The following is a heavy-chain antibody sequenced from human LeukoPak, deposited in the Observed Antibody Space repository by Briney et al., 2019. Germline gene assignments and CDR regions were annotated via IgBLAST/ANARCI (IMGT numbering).Heavy chain of an antibody. V-gene: IGHV3-30*18. J-gene: IGHJ4*02. CDR2: ISYDGSNK. D-gene: IGHD6-19*01. CDR1: GFTFSSYG. Sequence: PGRSPRLSCAASGFTFSSYGMHWVRQAPGKGLEWVAVISYDGSNKYYADSVKGRFTISRDNSKNTLYLQMNSLRAEDTAVYYCAKDGGYSSGWFFDYWGQGTLVTVSS. CDR3: AKDGGYSSGWFFDY.